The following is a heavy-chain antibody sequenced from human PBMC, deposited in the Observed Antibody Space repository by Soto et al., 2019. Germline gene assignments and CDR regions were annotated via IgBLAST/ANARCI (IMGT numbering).Heavy chain of an antibody. D-gene: IGHD1-1*01. J-gene: IGHJ4*02. CDR3: ARVNSYTFDY. CDR2: IHYSGSP. Sequence: SETLSLTCTVSGGSMNNYYWSWIRQPPGKGLEWIGFIHYSGSPYSRPSLKSRLTMSVDTSKNQFSLRLSSVTAADTAIYFCARVNSYTFDYWGQGALVTVSS. V-gene: IGHV4-59*01. CDR1: GGSMNNYY.